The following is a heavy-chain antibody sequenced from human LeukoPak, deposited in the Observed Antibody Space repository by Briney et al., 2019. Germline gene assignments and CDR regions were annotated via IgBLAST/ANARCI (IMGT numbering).Heavy chain of an antibody. Sequence: SETLSLTCTVSGGSITSYYWSWIRQPPGKGLEWIGYIYYSGSTNYNPSLKSRVTISVDTSKNQSSLKLSSVTAADTAVYYCARGGYSGYGYAFDIWGQGTMVTVSS. CDR1: GGSITSYY. V-gene: IGHV4-59*01. CDR3: ARGGYSGYGYAFDI. CDR2: IYYSGST. J-gene: IGHJ3*02. D-gene: IGHD5-12*01.